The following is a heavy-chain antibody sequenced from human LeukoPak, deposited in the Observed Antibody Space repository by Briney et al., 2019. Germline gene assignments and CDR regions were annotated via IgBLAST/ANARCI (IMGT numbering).Heavy chain of an antibody. CDR3: ARDVAAAGTGGVWFDP. CDR2: INHSGST. V-gene: IGHV4-34*01. J-gene: IGHJ5*02. Sequence: PSETLSLTCAVYGGSFSGYYWSWIRQPPGKGLEWIGEINHSGSTNYNPSLKSRATISVDTSKNQFSLKLSSVTAADTAVYYCARDVAAAGTGGVWFDPWGQGTLVTVSS. CDR1: GGSFSGYY. D-gene: IGHD6-13*01.